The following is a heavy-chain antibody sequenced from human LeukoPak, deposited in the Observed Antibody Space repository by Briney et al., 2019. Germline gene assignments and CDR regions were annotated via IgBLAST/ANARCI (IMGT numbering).Heavy chain of an antibody. D-gene: IGHD2-2*01. V-gene: IGHV3-30*18. CDR3: AKDQKWGPADYYFDS. Sequence: GGSLRLSCAASGFTFSSYGMRWVRQAPGKGLEWVTVISAEGEDTKYADSVKGRFAISRDNSKNTLDLQMNSLRAEDTAVYYCAKDQKWGPADYYFDSWGQGTLVTVSS. CDR2: ISAEGEDT. J-gene: IGHJ4*02. CDR1: GFTFSSYG.